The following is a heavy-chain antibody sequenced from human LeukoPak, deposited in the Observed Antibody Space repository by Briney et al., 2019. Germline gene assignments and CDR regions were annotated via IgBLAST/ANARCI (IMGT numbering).Heavy chain of an antibody. CDR3: ARDSYYDILTGYQEAAFDI. CDR1: GGSISSSSYY. V-gene: IGHV4-39*07. Sequence: SETLSLTCTVSGGSISSSSYYWGWIRQPPGKGLEWIGSIYYSGSTYYNPSLKSRVTISVDTSKNQFSLKLSSVTAADTAVYYCARDSYYDILTGYQEAAFDIWGQGTMVTVSS. D-gene: IGHD3-9*01. CDR2: IYYSGST. J-gene: IGHJ3*02.